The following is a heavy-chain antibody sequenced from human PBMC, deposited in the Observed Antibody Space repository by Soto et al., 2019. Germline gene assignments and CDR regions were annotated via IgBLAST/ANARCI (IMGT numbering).Heavy chain of an antibody. D-gene: IGHD5-18*01. CDR2: ITPIYPTT. Sequence: SVKVSCKASGGTFYTYTFSWVRQAPGQGLEWMGSITPIYPTTNYAEKFQGRLTVTADGSTSTAYMELNSLTSEDTAVYYCARIPRYSFPTSDDLDSWGQGTLVTVSS. J-gene: IGHJ4*02. CDR1: GGTFYTYT. V-gene: IGHV1-69*13. CDR3: ARIPRYSFPTSDDLDS.